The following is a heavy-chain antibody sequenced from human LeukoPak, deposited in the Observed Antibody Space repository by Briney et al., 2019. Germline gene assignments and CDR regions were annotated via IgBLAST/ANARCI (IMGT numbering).Heavy chain of an antibody. D-gene: IGHD3-22*01. CDR2: LSSDGSTQ. V-gene: IGHV3-30*04. Sequence: GDSLRLSCVLSGFSLSSFAMHWLRQAPGKGLAWVTILSSDGSTQNHAESVRGRFTVSRDDSKQTVYLQMNSLRREDTAIYYCARGAPGVVAFDHWGQGALVTVSS. CDR1: GFSLSSFA. CDR3: ARGAPGVVAFDH. J-gene: IGHJ4*02.